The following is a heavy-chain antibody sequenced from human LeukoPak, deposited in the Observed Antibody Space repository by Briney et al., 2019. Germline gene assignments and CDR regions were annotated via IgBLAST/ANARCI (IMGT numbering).Heavy chain of an antibody. CDR3: ARDPAHCSSTSCSSPYWYFDL. V-gene: IGHV4-59*01. CDR1: GASIRRNY. D-gene: IGHD2-2*01. J-gene: IGHJ2*01. CDR2: ISYSGST. Sequence: SDTLSLTCTVSGASIRRNYWSWIRQPRGKALEWIGYISYSGSTNYNPSLKSRVSISEDTSKNQFSLKLTSMTPADTAVYYCARDPAHCSSTSCSSPYWYFDLWGRGTLVTVSS.